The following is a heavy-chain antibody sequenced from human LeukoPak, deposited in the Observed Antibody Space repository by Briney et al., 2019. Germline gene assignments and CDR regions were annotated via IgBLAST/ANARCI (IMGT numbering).Heavy chain of an antibody. D-gene: IGHD3-16*01. CDR3: ARHSDVVGAI. CDR1: GYTFTHQW. Sequence: GESLKISCEASGYTFTHQWIGWVRQMPGTGLEWVGIIYPRDSDTIYSPSFQGHVTISADTSFNTAYLEWRSLEASDTAVYYCARHSDVVGAIWGQGTQVTVSS. V-gene: IGHV5-51*01. J-gene: IGHJ4*02. CDR2: IYPRDSDT.